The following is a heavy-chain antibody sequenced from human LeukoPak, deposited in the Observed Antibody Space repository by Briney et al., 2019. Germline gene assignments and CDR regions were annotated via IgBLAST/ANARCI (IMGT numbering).Heavy chain of an antibody. J-gene: IGHJ6*02. CDR2: IVVGSGNT. CDR3: AASESPYCSGGSCYPSYYYGMDV. V-gene: IGHV1-58*01. D-gene: IGHD2-15*01. Sequence: SVKVSCKASGFTFTSSAVQWVRQARGQRLEWIGWIVVGSGNTNYAQEFQERVTITRDMSTSTAYMELSSLRSEDTAVYYCAASESPYCSGGSCYPSYYYGMDVWGQGTTVTVSS. CDR1: GFTFTSSA.